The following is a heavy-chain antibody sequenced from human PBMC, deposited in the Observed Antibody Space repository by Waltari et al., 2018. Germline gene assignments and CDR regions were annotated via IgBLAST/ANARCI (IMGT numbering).Heavy chain of an antibody. CDR1: GGSISSNY. J-gene: IGHJ4*02. CDR3: ARSNPRWLPLDS. V-gene: IGHV4-4*07. D-gene: IGHD4-4*01. Sequence: QVQLQESGPGLVKPSETLSLTCTVSGGSISSNYWSWIRQPAGKGLEWIGRMYSSGSANYTPSLKSRVTMAVDTSKNQFSLKLTSVTAADTAVYYCARSNPRWLPLDSWGQGTLVTVSS. CDR2: MYSSGSA.